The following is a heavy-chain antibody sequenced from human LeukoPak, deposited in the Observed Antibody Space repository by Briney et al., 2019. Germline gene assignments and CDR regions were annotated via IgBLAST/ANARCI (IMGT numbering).Heavy chain of an antibody. CDR3: AIVHRTSNCNNFDF. CDR2: ISGYRGET. J-gene: IGHJ4*02. V-gene: IGHV1-18*01. D-gene: IGHD1/OR15-1a*01. CDR1: GYTSINYG. Sequence: ASLKDSCKASGYTSINYGITWVRQAPGQGLEWMGWISGYRGETNYAENFQGRVTLTTETSTAYMELRSLRSDDTAVYYCAIVHRTSNCNNFDFWGQGTLVTVSS.